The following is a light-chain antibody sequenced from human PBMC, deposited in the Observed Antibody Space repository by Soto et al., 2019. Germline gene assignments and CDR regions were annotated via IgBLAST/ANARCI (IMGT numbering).Light chain of an antibody. V-gene: IGKV3-15*01. CDR2: GAS. CDR1: QSVSSN. CDR3: QQYNDWPRT. Sequence: EIVMMQSPATLSVSPGERATLSCRASQSVSSNLAWYQRKPGQAPRLLIYGASTRATGIPARISGSGSGTEFTLTISSLQSEDFAVYYCQQYNDWPRTFGQGTKLEIK. J-gene: IGKJ2*01.